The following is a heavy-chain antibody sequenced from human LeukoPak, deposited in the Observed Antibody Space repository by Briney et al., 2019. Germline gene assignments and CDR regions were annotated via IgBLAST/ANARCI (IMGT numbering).Heavy chain of an antibody. V-gene: IGHV3-23*01. Sequence: GGSLRLSCAASGVSFSSYTMMWVRQAPGKGLEWVSAISGSGGATNYADSVKGRFTISRGNAKNTLYLQMDSLRVEDTAVYYCARGSHCGGDCYSLFESWGQGTLATVSS. CDR1: GVSFSSYT. CDR2: ISGSGGAT. D-gene: IGHD2-21*02. J-gene: IGHJ1*01. CDR3: ARGSHCGGDCYSLFES.